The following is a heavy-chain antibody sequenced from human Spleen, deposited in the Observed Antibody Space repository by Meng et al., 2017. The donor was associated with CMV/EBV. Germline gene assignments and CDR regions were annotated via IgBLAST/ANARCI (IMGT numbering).Heavy chain of an antibody. D-gene: IGHD1-26*01. CDR3: ARAPYSGSYSIDY. CDR2: IHPHRGDT. CDR1: GYTFADYH. Sequence: ASVKVSCKASGYTFADYHIHWVRQAPGQGLEWMGWIHPHRGDTNYAQQFQGRVTLTRDTSISTAYMELSRLRSDDTAVYYCARAPYSGSYSIDYWGQGTLVTVSS. V-gene: IGHV1-2*02. J-gene: IGHJ4*02.